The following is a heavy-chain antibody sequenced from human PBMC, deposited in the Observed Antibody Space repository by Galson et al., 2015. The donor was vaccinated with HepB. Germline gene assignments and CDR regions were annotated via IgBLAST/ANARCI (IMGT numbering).Heavy chain of an antibody. CDR1: GFTFSSYA. J-gene: IGHJ5*02. Sequence: SLRLSCAASGFTFSSYAMSWVRQAPGKGLEWVSAISGSGGSTYYADSVKGRFTISRDNSKNTLYLQMNSLRAEDTAVYYCAAPPRYYYDSSGYWFDPWGQGTLVTVSS. CDR2: ISGSGGST. V-gene: IGHV3-23*01. CDR3: AAPPRYYYDSSGYWFDP. D-gene: IGHD3-22*01.